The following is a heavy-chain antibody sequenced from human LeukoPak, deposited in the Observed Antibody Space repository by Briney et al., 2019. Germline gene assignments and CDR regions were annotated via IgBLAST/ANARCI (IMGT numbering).Heavy chain of an antibody. V-gene: IGHV3-49*04. J-gene: IGHJ4*02. CDR3: ARGAGYYFDY. Sequence: GGSLRLSCTVSGFTFGDYGMSWVRQAPGKGLEWVGFIRSKAYGGTTEYAASVKGRFIISRDDFKSIAYLQMNSLRAEDTAVYYCARGAGYYFDYWGQGTLVTVSS. D-gene: IGHD6-19*01. CDR1: GFTFGDYG. CDR2: IRSKAYGGTT.